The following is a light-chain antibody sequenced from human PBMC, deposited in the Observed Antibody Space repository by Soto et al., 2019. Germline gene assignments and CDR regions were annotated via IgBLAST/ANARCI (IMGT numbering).Light chain of an antibody. CDR2: KDT. CDR3: QSADSSGRDVV. J-gene: IGLJ2*01. V-gene: IGLV3-25*02. CDR1: ALPKQY. Sequence: SYELKQPPSVSVSPGQTARITCSGDALPKQYAFWYHQKSGQAPVLLIYKDTERPSGIPERFSGSSSGTTVTLTISGVQAEDEADYDCQSADSSGRDVVFGGGTKLTVL.